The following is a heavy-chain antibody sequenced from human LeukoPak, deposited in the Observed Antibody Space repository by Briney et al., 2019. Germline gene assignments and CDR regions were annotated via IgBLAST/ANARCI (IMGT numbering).Heavy chain of an antibody. D-gene: IGHD5-24*01. CDR2: IWYDGSNK. Sequence: GGSLRLSCAASGFIFSGYGMHWVRQAPGKGLEWVAVIWYDGSNKYYADSVRGRFTISRDNSKNTLYLQMNSLRAEDAAVFYCARGNFRRDGYNFDYWGQGTLVTVSS. J-gene: IGHJ4*02. CDR3: ARGNFRRDGYNFDY. CDR1: GFIFSGYG. V-gene: IGHV3-33*01.